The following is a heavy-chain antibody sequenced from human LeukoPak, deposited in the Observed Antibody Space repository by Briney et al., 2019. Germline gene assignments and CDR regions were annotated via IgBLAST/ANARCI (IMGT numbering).Heavy chain of an antibody. CDR3: AKDKRGYYDSSGYKGAFDI. J-gene: IGHJ3*02. D-gene: IGHD3-22*01. V-gene: IGHV3-23*01. Sequence: GGSLRLSCAASGFTFSSYAMSWVRQAPGKGLEWVSAISGSGGSTYYADSVKGRFTISRDNSKNTLYLQMNSQRAEDTAVYYCAKDKRGYYDSSGYKGAFDIWGQGTMVTVSS. CDR1: GFTFSSYA. CDR2: ISGSGGST.